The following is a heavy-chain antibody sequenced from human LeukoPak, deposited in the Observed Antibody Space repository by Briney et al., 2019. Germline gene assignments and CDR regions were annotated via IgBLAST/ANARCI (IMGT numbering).Heavy chain of an antibody. CDR3: ATGTEETTVVTPCY. Sequence: PGGSLRLSCAASGFTFSSYRMNWVRQAPGKGLEWVSSISTGSSYIHYADSVKGRFTISRDNAKNSLYLQMNSLRAEDTAVYYCATGTEETTVVTPCYWGQGTLVTVSS. J-gene: IGHJ4*02. D-gene: IGHD4-23*01. CDR1: GFTFSSYR. V-gene: IGHV3-21*01. CDR2: ISTGSSYI.